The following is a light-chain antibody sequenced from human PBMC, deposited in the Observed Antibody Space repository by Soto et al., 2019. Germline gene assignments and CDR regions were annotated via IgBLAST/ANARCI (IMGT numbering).Light chain of an antibody. CDR1: QSVSRY. J-gene: IGKJ2*01. CDR3: QQYYTTPT. V-gene: IGKV1-39*01. CDR2: TTS. Sequence: DIQMTQSPSSPSASVGDRVTITCRASQSVSRYLNWYQHKPGKAPNLLIHTTSTLHSGVPSRFSGSGSGTDFTLTLSRLQPEDFATYYCQQYYTTPTFGQGTKLEIK.